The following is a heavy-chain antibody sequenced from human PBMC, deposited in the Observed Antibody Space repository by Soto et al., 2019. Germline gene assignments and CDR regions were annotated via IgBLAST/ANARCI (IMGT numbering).Heavy chain of an antibody. CDR2: MSPFSGNT. CDR1: GYIFTSHD. J-gene: IGHJ3*01. D-gene: IGHD2-8*02. V-gene: IGHV1-8*01. CDR3: ARGLCTGGACYGLTVDF. Sequence: QVQLVQSGAEVKKPGASVKVSCKASGYIFTSHDINWVRHVPGQRFEWMGWMSPFSGNTGSAQKFQGRVSLTRNTSINSSFMELSSLTSDDTAVYYCARGLCTGGACYGLTVDFWGQGTTVTVST.